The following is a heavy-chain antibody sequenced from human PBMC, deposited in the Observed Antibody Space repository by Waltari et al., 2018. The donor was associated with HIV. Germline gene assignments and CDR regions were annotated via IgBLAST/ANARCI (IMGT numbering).Heavy chain of an antibody. CDR1: GYTFTNYG. V-gene: IGHV1-18*01. D-gene: IGHD3-22*01. Sequence: QVHLVQSGAELRKPGASVTVSCKSSGYTFTNYGITWVRQAPGQGLEWMGWISSYNGDPKYAQKVRGRFTMTTDTSTSTAYLEMGSLRFDDTAVYYCARDHNDGSSGYYSDYWGQGTLVTVSS. CDR2: ISSYNGDP. CDR3: ARDHNDGSSGYYSDY. J-gene: IGHJ4*02.